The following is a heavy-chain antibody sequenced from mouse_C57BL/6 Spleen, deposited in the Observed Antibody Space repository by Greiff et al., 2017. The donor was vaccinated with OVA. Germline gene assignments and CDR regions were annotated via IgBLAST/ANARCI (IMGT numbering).Heavy chain of an antibody. CDR2: IYPRSGNT. V-gene: IGHV1-81*01. CDR3: ARENIGDD. D-gene: IGHD2-14*01. Sequence: VKLQESGAELARPGASVKLSCKASGYTFTSYGISWVKQRTGQGLEWIGEIYPRSGNTYYNEKFKGKATLTADKSSSTAYMELRSLTSEDSAVYFCARENIGDDWGKGTTLTVSS. CDR1: GYTFTSYG. J-gene: IGHJ2*01.